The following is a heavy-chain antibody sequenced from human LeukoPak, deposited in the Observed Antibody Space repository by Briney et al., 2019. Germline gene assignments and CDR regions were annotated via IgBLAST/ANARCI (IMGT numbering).Heavy chain of an antibody. D-gene: IGHD3-22*01. Sequence: GGSLRLSCAASGFTFSNYWMHWVRQAPGKGLVWVSRFKSDGSSTTYADFVKGRFTISRDNAKNMVYLQMNSLRAEDTAVYYCAKIRFYYDSSFDYWYFDLWGRGTLVTVSS. CDR3: AKIRFYYDSSFDYWYFDL. CDR2: FKSDGSST. J-gene: IGHJ2*01. V-gene: IGHV3-74*01. CDR1: GFTFSNYW.